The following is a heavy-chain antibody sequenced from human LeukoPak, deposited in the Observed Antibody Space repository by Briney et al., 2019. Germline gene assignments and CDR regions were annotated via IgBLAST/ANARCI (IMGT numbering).Heavy chain of an antibody. V-gene: IGHV1-46*01. J-gene: IGHJ2*01. Sequence: ASVKVSCKASGYTFINYYTHWVRQAPGQGLEWMGIINPSGGSTSYAQKFQGRVTMTRDTSTSTVYMELSSLRSEDTAVYYCARDGGSGWAYWYFDLWGRGTLVTVSS. CDR3: ARDGGSGWAYWYFDL. CDR1: GYTFINYY. CDR2: INPSGGST. D-gene: IGHD6-19*01.